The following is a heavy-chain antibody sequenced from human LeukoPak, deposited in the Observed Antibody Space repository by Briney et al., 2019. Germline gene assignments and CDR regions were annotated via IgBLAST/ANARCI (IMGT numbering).Heavy chain of an antibody. D-gene: IGHD2-15*01. Sequence: SETLSLTCAVYGGSFSSYYCSWIRQAPGKGLEWIGEINHSGSANYNPSLKSRVTISVDTSKTQFSLKLSSVTAADTAVYYCGLGYCSGGSCYSEFRGDYYYYGMDVWGQGTTVTVSS. V-gene: IGHV4-34*01. J-gene: IGHJ6*02. CDR1: GGSFSSYY. CDR2: INHSGSA. CDR3: GLGYCSGGSCYSEFRGDYYYYGMDV.